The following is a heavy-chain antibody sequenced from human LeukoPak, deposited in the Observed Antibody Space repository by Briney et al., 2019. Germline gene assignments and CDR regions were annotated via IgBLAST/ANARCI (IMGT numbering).Heavy chain of an antibody. CDR1: GYTFIGHY. CDR2: INPSSGGA. V-gene: IGHV1-2*02. J-gene: IGHJ4*02. Sequence: ASVKVSCKASGYTFIGHYIHWVRQAPGQGLEWMGWINPSSGGANYAQNFQDRVTMTRDTSISTAYMELSRLGSDDTAVYYCARAFNGYYFDFWGQGTLVTVSS. CDR3: ARAFNGYYFDF.